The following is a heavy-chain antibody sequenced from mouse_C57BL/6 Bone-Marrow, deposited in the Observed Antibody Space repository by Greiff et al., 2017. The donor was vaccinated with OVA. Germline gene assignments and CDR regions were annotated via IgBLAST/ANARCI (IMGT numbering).Heavy chain of an antibody. CDR2: INPSSGYT. D-gene: IGHD1-1*01. J-gene: IGHJ3*01. CDR1: GYTFTSYT. V-gene: IGHV1-4*01. CDR3: ARSDYYGSSWFAY. Sequence: VQLQQSGAELARPGASVKMSCKASGYTFTSYTMHWVKQRPGQGLEWIGYINPSSGYTKYNQKFKDKATLTADESSSTAYMQLSSLTSEDSAVYYCARSDYYGSSWFAYWGQGTLVTVSA.